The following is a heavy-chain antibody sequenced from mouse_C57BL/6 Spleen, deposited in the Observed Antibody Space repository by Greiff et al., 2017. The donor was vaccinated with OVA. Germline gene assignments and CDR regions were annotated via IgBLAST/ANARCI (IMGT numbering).Heavy chain of an antibody. Sequence: QVQLQQPGTELVKPGASVKLSCKASGYTFTSYWMHWVKQRPGQGLEWIGNINPSNGGTNYNEKFKSKATLTVDKSSSTAYMQLSSLTSEDSAVYYCAREGHYYGSRGWYFDVWGTGTTVTVSS. CDR2: INPSNGGT. CDR3: AREGHYYGSRGWYFDV. D-gene: IGHD1-1*01. V-gene: IGHV1-53*01. CDR1: GYTFTSYW. J-gene: IGHJ1*03.